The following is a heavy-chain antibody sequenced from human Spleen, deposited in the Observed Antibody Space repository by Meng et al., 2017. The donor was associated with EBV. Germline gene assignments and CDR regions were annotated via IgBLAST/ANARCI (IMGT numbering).Heavy chain of an antibody. CDR3: ARGTTVTNPLDH. J-gene: IGHJ4*02. CDR1: GYTFTDYD. V-gene: IGHV1-8*01. CDR2: MTPNTGNT. Sequence: QVQLVQSGAEVKKPXXSXKVXCKASGYTFTDYDLNWVRQAPGQGLEWMGWMTPNTGNTGPAQKFKGRVTMTRDTSISTAYMELSSLTSEDTAIYYCARGTTVTNPLDHWGQGTLVTVSS. D-gene: IGHD4-17*01.